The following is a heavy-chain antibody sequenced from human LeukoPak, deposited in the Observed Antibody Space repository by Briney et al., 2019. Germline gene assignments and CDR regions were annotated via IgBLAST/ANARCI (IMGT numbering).Heavy chain of an antibody. CDR1: GFTFSSYG. Sequence: GGSLRLSCAASGFTFSSYGMHWVRQAPGEGLEWVAVISYDGSNKYYADSVKGRFTISRDNSKNTLYLQMNSLRAEDTAVYYCAKDGVTYYYDSSGYSPFDYWGQGTLVTVSS. V-gene: IGHV3-30*18. J-gene: IGHJ4*02. D-gene: IGHD3-22*01. CDR3: AKDGVTYYYDSSGYSPFDY. CDR2: ISYDGSNK.